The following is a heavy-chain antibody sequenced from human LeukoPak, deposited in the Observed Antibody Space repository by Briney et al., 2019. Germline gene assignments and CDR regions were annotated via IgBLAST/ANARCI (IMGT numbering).Heavy chain of an antibody. V-gene: IGHV3-74*01. CDR1: GFTFSSYW. D-gene: IGHD2-15*01. CDR2: INSDGSST. J-gene: IGHJ6*02. CDR3: AKGDPYCSGGSCYWYYYYGMDV. Sequence: GGSLRLSCAASGFTFSSYWMHWVRQAPGKGLVWVSRINSDGSSTSYADSVKGRFTISRDNAKNTLYLQMNSLRAEDTAVYYCAKGDPYCSGGSCYWYYYYGMDVWGQGATVTVSS.